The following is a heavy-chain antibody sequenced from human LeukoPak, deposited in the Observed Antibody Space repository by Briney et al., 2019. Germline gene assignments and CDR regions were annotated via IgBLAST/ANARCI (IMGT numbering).Heavy chain of an antibody. J-gene: IGHJ6*02. CDR1: GFTFRYYA. V-gene: IGHV3-30*04. Sequence: GGSLRLSCAVSGFTFRYYAMQWVRQAPGKVPECVAVILGDGSTGYYIDSVKGRFTISGDNSKNTLHLQMNNLGVEDTAVYYCVRDWGLDVWGQGTTVTVSS. CDR2: ILGDGSTG. CDR3: VRDWGLDV.